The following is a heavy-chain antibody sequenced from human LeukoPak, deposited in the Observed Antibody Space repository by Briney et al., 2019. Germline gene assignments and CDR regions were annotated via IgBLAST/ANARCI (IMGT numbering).Heavy chain of an antibody. CDR3: ASGECSGGSCYALAGY. V-gene: IGHV4-59*01. J-gene: IGHJ4*02. CDR1: GGSISSYY. CDR2: IYYSVST. D-gene: IGHD2-15*01. Sequence: SGTLSLTCTVSGGSISSYYWSGGRQPPGKGLEWGGEIYYSVSTNYNLYLKPRVTISVDTSRNQFSLKLSSVTAADTAVYYCASGECSGGSCYALAGYWGQGTLVTVSS.